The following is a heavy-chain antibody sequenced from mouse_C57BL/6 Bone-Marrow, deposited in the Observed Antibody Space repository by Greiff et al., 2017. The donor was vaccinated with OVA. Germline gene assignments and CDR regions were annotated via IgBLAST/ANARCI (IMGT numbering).Heavy chain of an antibody. J-gene: IGHJ2*01. V-gene: IGHV1-22*01. Sequence: VQLKQSGPELVKPGASVKMSCKASGYTFTDYNMHWVKQSHGKRLEWIGYINPNNGGTSYNQKFKGKATLTVNKSSSTAYMELRSLTSEDSAVYYCAREDGYGDFDYWGQGTTLTVSS. CDR2: INPNNGGT. CDR1: GYTFTDYN. CDR3: AREDGYGDFDY. D-gene: IGHD2-2*01.